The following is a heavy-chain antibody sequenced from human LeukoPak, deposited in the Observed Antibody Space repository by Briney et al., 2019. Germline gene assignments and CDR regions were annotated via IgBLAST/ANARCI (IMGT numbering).Heavy chain of an antibody. Sequence: GGSLRLSCAASGFIFSSYNLNWVRQAPGKGLEWVSSISSSSSYIYYADSMKGRFTISRDNARNSLYLQMNSLRAEDTAMYFCAKDYYYYDSSGRRYFDLWGRGTLVTVSS. V-gene: IGHV3-21*01. CDR2: ISSSSSYI. D-gene: IGHD3-22*01. CDR1: GFIFSSYN. CDR3: AKDYYYYDSSGRRYFDL. J-gene: IGHJ2*01.